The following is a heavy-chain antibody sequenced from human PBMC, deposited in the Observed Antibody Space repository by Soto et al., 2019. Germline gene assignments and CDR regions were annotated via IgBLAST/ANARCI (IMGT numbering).Heavy chain of an antibody. V-gene: IGHV1-8*01. CDR1: GYTFTSYD. Sequence: QVQLVQSGAEVKKPGASVKVSCKSSGYTFTSYDINWVRQATGQGLEWMGWMNPNSGKTGYAQNFQGRVTITRNTSLSTAYMELGSLRSDDTAVYYCARRGSQIHYGLDVWGQWTTVTVSS. J-gene: IGHJ6*02. CDR2: MNPNSGKT. D-gene: IGHD3-10*01. CDR3: ARRGSQIHYGLDV.